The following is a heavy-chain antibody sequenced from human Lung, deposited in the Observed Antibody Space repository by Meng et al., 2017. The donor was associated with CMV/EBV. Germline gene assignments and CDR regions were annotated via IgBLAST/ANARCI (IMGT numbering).Heavy chain of an antibody. CDR3: ARGLRAAANYYYYGMDV. V-gene: IGHV3-20*04. J-gene: IGHJ6*02. D-gene: IGHD6-13*01. Sequence: GESLKIPCAASGFTFDDYGMSWVRQAPGKGLEWVSGINWNSGSTGFADSVKGRFTISRDNAKNSLYLQMNSLRAEDTALYYCARGLRAAANYYYYGMDVWGRGTTVTVSS. CDR2: INWNSGST. CDR1: GFTFDDYG.